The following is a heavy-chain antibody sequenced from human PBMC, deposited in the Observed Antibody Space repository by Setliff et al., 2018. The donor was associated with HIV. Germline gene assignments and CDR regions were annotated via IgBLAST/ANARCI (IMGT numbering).Heavy chain of an antibody. V-gene: IGHV4-4*08. Sequence: SETLSLTCTVSGASISGSFWSWIRQPPGKGLEWIGYLYSNGITANYNPSLKGRVTISVDTSRNQFSLRLTSVTAADTAVYYCARGGGILTGYWGNHRSYYMDVWDKGTTGTV. D-gene: IGHD3-9*01. CDR3: ARGGGILTGYWGNHRSYYMDV. CDR1: GASISGSF. J-gene: IGHJ6*03. CDR2: LYSNGIT.